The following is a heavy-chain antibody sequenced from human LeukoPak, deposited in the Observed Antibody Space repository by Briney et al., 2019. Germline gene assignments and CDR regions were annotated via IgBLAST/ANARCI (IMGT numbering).Heavy chain of an antibody. J-gene: IGHJ4*02. D-gene: IGHD1-26*01. Sequence: RGSLRLSCAASGFISSDRYMDWVRQAPWKGLEWVGRIRNRANSYTTEYAASVKGRFTISRDDSKNSLYLQMNSLKTEDTAVYYCALSGSYRTFDNWGQGTLVTVSS. CDR1: GFISSDRY. CDR2: IRNRANSYTT. CDR3: ALSGSYRTFDN. V-gene: IGHV3-72*01.